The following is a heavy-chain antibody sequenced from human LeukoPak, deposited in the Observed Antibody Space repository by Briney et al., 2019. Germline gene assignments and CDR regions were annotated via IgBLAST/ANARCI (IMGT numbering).Heavy chain of an antibody. CDR3: ARLPSYCSSTSCYFWGLDY. V-gene: IGHV4-34*01. CDR2: INHSGST. CDR1: GGSFSGYY. J-gene: IGHJ4*02. Sequence: SETLSLTCAVYGGSFSGYYWSWIRQPPGKGLEWIGEINHSGSTNYNPSLKSRVTISIDTSKNQFSLKLSSVTAADTAVYYCARLPSYCSSTSCYFWGLDYWGQGTPVTVSS. D-gene: IGHD2-2*01.